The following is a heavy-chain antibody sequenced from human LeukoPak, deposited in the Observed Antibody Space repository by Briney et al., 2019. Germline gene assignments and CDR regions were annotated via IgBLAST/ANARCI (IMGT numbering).Heavy chain of an antibody. Sequence: SVKVSCKASGGTFSSYAISWVRQAPGQGLEWMGGIIPIFGTANYAQKFQGRVTITADESTSTAYMELSSLRSEDTAVYYCASRLRFYRGYSYGPPGDYYYYMDVWGQGTLATVSS. J-gene: IGHJ6*03. D-gene: IGHD5-18*01. V-gene: IGHV1-69*13. CDR1: GGTFSSYA. CDR2: IIPIFGTA. CDR3: ASRLRFYRGYSYGPPGDYYYYMDV.